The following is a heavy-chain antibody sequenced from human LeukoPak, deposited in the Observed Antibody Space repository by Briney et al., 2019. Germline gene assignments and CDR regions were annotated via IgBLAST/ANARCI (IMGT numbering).Heavy chain of an antibody. V-gene: IGHV3-33*01. CDR3: AREKKLVHSFDI. CDR1: GFTFSSYG. D-gene: IGHD6-6*01. Sequence: GGSLRLSCAASGFTFSSYGMHWVRQAPGKGREWVAVIWYDGSNKYYADSVKGRFTISRDNSKNTLYLQMSSPRAEDTAVYYCAREKKLVHSFDIWGQGTMVTVSS. CDR2: IWYDGSNK. J-gene: IGHJ3*02.